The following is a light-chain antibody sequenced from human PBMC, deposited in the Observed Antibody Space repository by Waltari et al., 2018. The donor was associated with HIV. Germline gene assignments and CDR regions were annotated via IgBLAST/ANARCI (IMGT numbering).Light chain of an antibody. Sequence: QAILTQPPSVSGAPRQTVTISCSGSSSNIGKSGVVWYQQLPGKAPKLLIYYTDGLPYGVSYRFSGSKSGTSAARSSRGLQSEDEAEYYCSAWDDSVNAWVFGGGTKLTVL. CDR2: YTD. CDR1: SSNIGKSG. V-gene: IGLV1-36*01. J-gene: IGLJ3*02. CDR3: SAWDDSVNAWV.